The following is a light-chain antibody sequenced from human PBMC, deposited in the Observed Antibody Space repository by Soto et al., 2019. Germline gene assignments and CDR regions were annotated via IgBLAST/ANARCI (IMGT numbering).Light chain of an antibody. CDR2: DAS. V-gene: IGKV3-15*01. Sequence: ILMTQSPATLSVSPGEEATLSCRAAHPIRGPVAWYHQQLGQAPRLLIYDASTRAAGVPARFSGTGSGTEFTLTISSLYSEDFAVYPCQQYHNWPSWTFGQGTK. CDR3: QQYHNWPSWT. CDR1: HPIRGP. J-gene: IGKJ1*01.